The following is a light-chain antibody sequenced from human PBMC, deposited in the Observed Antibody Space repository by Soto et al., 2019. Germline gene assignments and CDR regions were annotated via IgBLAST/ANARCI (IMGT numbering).Light chain of an antibody. Sequence: DIQMTQSPSSLSASVGDRVTITCRASQSISNWLAWYQQKPGTAPKVLIYHASNLQSGVPSRFSGSGSGTDFTLTISRLQPEDFATYYCLQLYNFSWTFGQGTKVDIK. CDR2: HAS. CDR3: LQLYNFSWT. V-gene: IGKV1-5*01. J-gene: IGKJ1*01. CDR1: QSISNW.